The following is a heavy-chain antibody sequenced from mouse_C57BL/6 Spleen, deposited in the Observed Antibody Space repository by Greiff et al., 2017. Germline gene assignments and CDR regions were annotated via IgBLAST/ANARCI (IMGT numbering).Heavy chain of an antibody. CDR2: IYPGDGDT. Sequence: QVQLKQSGPELVKPGASVKISCKASGYAFSSSWMNWVKQRPGKGLEWIGRIYPGDGDTNYNGKFKGKATLTAAKSSSTAYMQLSSLASEDSVVYYCARSGDSPCPDYWGQGTTLTVSS. J-gene: IGHJ2*01. CDR3: ARSGDSPCPDY. CDR1: GYAFSSSW. V-gene: IGHV1-82*01. D-gene: IGHD3-2*01.